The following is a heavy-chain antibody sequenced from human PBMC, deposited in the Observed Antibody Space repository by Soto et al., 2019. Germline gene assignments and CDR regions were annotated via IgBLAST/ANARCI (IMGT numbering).Heavy chain of an antibody. CDR1: GFTFSSYS. CDR3: ARDRYYYDSSGYLTDY. D-gene: IGHD3-22*01. Sequence: EVQLVESGGGLVQPGGSLRLSCAASGFTFSSYSMNWVHQAPGKGLEWVSYISSSSSTIYYADSVKGRFTISRDNAKNSLYLQMNSLRDEDTAVYYCARDRYYYDSSGYLTDYWGQGTLVTVSS. V-gene: IGHV3-48*02. J-gene: IGHJ4*02. CDR2: ISSSSSTI.